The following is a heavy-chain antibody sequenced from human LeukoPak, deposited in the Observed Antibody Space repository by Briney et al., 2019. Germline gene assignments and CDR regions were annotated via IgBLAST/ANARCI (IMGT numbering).Heavy chain of an antibody. D-gene: IGHD2-21*02. J-gene: IGHJ4*02. CDR1: GFTFSTYG. Sequence: GGSLRLSCTASGFTFSTYGMHWVRQAPGKGLEWVALIWFDGSNRYYADSVKGRFTISRDNSKNTVYLQMNSLRAGDTAVYYYAKVDCGGDCSHFDSWGQGTLVTVSP. CDR2: IWFDGSNR. V-gene: IGHV3-33*06. CDR3: AKVDCGGDCSHFDS.